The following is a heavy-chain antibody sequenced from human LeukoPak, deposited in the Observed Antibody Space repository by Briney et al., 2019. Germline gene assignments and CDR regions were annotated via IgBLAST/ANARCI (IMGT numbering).Heavy chain of an antibody. J-gene: IGHJ4*02. CDR1: GFTVSSNY. CDR3: ARGRYYDFWSGYRGYYLDY. V-gene: IGHV3-66*02. Sequence: GGSLRLSCAASGFTVSSNYMSWVRQAPGKGLEWVSVIYSGGSTYYADSVKGRFTISRDNSKNTLYLQMNSLRAEDTAVYYCARGRYYDFWSGYRGYYLDYWGQGTLVTVSS. D-gene: IGHD3-3*01. CDR2: IYSGGST.